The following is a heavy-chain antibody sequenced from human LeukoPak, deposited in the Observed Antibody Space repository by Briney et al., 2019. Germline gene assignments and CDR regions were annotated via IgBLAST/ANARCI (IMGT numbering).Heavy chain of an antibody. V-gene: IGHV4-61*02. CDR1: GGSISSRTYY. CDR2: IYTSGST. CDR3: ARAPRYYYYYMDV. J-gene: IGHJ6*03. Sequence: PSETLSLTCTVSGGSISSRTYYWSWLRQPAGKGLEWIGRIYTSGSTNYNPSLKSRVTISVDTSKNQFPLKLSSVTAADTAVYYCARAPRYYYYYMDVWGKGTTVTVSS.